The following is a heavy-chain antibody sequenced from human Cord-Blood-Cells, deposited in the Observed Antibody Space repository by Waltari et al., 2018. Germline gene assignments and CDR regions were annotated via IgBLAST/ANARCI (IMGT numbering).Heavy chain of an antibody. Sequence: EVQMVEYGGGLVKPGGSLRLSGEAIVFNFSHAWLSWVRQAPGKGLEWVGRIKSKTDGGTTDYAAPVKGRFTISRDDSKNTLYLQMNSLKTEDTAVYYCTTDEAARDYWGQGTLITVSS. D-gene: IGHD6-6*01. J-gene: IGHJ4*02. V-gene: IGHV3-15*01. CDR1: VFNFSHAW. CDR2: IKSKTDGGTT. CDR3: TTDEAARDY.